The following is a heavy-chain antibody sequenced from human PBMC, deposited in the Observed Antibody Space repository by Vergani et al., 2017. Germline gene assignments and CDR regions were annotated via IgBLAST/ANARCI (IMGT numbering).Heavy chain of an antibody. J-gene: IGHJ3*02. V-gene: IGHV5-51*01. D-gene: IGHD3-3*01. CDR1: RFIFSTYW. Sequence: EVQLVQSGAEVKKPGESLKISCKGSRFIFSTYWIGWVRQMPGKGLEWMGLIFPGDSQIRSSLSFQGRVTISADKSISTAYLHWYSLKPSDTAMYYCARLGYGYYYHGFDIWGQGTAVTVSS. CDR2: IFPGDSQI. CDR3: ARLGYGYYYHGFDI.